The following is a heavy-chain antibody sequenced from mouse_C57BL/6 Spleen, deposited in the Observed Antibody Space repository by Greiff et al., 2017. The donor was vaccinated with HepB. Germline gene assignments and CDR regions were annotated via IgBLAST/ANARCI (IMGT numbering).Heavy chain of an antibody. Sequence: QVQLKESGAELVKPGASVKISCKASGYAFSSYWMNWVKQRPGKGLEWIGQIYPGDGDTNYNGKFKGKATLTADKSSSTAYMQLSSLTSEDSAVYFCARGDYGSSYPFAYWGQGTLVTVSA. D-gene: IGHD1-1*01. J-gene: IGHJ3*01. V-gene: IGHV1-80*01. CDR3: ARGDYGSSYPFAY. CDR2: IYPGDGDT. CDR1: GYAFSSYW.